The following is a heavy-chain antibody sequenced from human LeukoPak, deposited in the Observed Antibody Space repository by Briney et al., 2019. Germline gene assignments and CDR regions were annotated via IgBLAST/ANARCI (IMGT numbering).Heavy chain of an antibody. CDR1: GGTFSSYA. V-gene: IGHV1-69*01. D-gene: IGHD3-22*01. Sequence: GASVKVSCKASGGTFSSYAISWVRQAPGQGLEWMGGIIPIFGTANYAQKFQGRVTVTADESTSTAYMELSSLRSEDTAVYYCARGYYDSSGYYSTNWFDPWGQGTLVSVSS. J-gene: IGHJ5*02. CDR3: ARGYYDSSGYYSTNWFDP. CDR2: IIPIFGTA.